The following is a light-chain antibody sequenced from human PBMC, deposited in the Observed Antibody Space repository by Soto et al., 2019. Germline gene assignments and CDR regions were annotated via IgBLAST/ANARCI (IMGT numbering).Light chain of an antibody. CDR1: QTVSSY. CDR2: GAS. CDR3: QQYGTSPIA. Sequence: ENVLTQSPGTLSLSPGERATLSCRASQTVSSYLTWYQQRPGQAPRLLISGASRRATGIPARFSGSGSGTDVTLTISRLEPEDFALYYCQQYGTSPIAFGQGTRLEIK. V-gene: IGKV3-20*01. J-gene: IGKJ5*01.